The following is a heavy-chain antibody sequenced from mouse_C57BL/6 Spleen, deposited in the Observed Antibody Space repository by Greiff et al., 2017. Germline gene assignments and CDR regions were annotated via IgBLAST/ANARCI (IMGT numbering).Heavy chain of an antibody. V-gene: IGHV1-82*01. CDR2: IYPGDGDT. J-gene: IGHJ2*01. CDR3: AREGGNYGNYGYFDY. Sequence: VHLVESGPELVKPGASVKISCKASGYAFSSSWMNWVKQRPGKGLEWIGRIYPGDGDTNYNGKFKGKATLTADKSSSTAYMQLSSLTSEDSAVYFGAREGGNYGNYGYFDYWGQGTTLTVSS. CDR1: GYAFSSSW. D-gene: IGHD2-1*01.